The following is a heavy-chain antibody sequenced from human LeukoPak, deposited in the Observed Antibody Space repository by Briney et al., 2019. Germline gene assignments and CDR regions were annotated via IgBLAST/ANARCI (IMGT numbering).Heavy chain of an antibody. CDR1: GFTLSSTS. D-gene: IGHD1-1*01. CDR2: INNDGSSA. Sequence: GGSLRLSCAASGFTLSSTSMSWVRQVPGKGLVWVSRINNDGSSASYVDSVKGRFTISRDNAKNTLFLQMNSLRAEDTAVYYCARRGTGHGMDVWGQGTTVIVSS. J-gene: IGHJ6*02. V-gene: IGHV3-74*01. CDR3: ARRGTGHGMDV.